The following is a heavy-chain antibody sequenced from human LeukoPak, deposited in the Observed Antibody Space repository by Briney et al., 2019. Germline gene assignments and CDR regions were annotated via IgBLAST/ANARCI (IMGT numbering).Heavy chain of an antibody. CDR3: ARDRGVDDYVWGSYRPSSDAFDI. V-gene: IGHV4-59*01. CDR2: IYYSGST. Sequence: SETLSLTCTVSGGSISSYYWSWIRQPPGKGLEWIGYIYYSGSTNYNPSLKSRVTISVDTSKNQSSLKLSSVTAADTAVYYCARDRGVDDYVWGSYRPSSDAFDIWGQGTMVTVSS. D-gene: IGHD3-16*02. CDR1: GGSISSYY. J-gene: IGHJ3*02.